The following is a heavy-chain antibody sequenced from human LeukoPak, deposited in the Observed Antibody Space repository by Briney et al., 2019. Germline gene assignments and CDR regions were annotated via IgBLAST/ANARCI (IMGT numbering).Heavy chain of an antibody. CDR2: IYTGGNT. CDR1: GFTVSSNY. Sequence: PGGSLRLSCAASGFTVSSNYMNWVRQAPGKGLEWVSLIYTGGNTFYADSVKGRFTISRDISKNTLYLQMNSLRAEDTAVYYCAREDGSGSYPGYYHGMDVWGQGTTVTVSS. CDR3: AREDGSGSYPGYYHGMDV. J-gene: IGHJ6*02. D-gene: IGHD3-10*01. V-gene: IGHV3-53*01.